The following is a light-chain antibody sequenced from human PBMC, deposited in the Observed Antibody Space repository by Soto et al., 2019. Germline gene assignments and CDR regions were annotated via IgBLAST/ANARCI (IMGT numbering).Light chain of an antibody. CDR2: DAS. CDR1: QDITNS. Sequence: DIQMTQSPSTLSGSVGDRVTITCQASQDITNSLNWYQQKPGKAPKLLIYDASILETGVPSRFSGSGSGTDFTFTISSLQPEDIATFFCQQYHNHPLTFGGGTKVDIK. CDR3: QQYHNHPLT. V-gene: IGKV1-33*01. J-gene: IGKJ4*01.